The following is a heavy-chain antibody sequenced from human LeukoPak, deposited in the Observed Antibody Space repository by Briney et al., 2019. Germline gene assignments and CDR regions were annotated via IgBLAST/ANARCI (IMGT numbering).Heavy chain of an antibody. CDR2: FDPEDGET. Sequence: GASVKVSCKVSGYTLTELSMHWVRQAPGKGREWMGGFDPEDGETIYAQKFQGRVTMTEDTSTDTAYMELSSLRSEDTAVYYCATHYDILTGYYRFDYWGQGTLVTVSS. CDR3: ATHYDILTGYYRFDY. CDR1: GYTLTELS. V-gene: IGHV1-24*01. D-gene: IGHD3-9*01. J-gene: IGHJ4*02.